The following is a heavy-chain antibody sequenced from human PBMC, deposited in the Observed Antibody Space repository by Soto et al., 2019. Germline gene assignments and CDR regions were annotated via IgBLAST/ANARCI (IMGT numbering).Heavy chain of an antibody. CDR1: GGTFSSYA. J-gene: IGHJ6*02. D-gene: IGHD3-22*01. Sequence: SVKVSCKASGGTFSSYAISWVRQAPGQGLEWMGGIIPIFGTANYDQKFQVRVTITADESTSTAYMELSSLRSEDTAVYYCARDSNGAEQHGRKYYYDSSGSASPYYYGMDVWGQGTTVTVSS. V-gene: IGHV1-69*13. CDR3: ARDSNGAEQHGRKYYYDSSGSASPYYYGMDV. CDR2: IIPIFGTA.